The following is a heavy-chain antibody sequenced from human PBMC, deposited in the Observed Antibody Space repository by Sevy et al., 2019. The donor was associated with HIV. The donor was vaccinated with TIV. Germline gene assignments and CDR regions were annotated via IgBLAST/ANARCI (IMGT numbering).Heavy chain of an antibody. CDR2: VYYNGHT. Sequence: SETLSLTCTISGDTIVSSGHYWGWIRQTPGKGLEWIGSVYYNGHTYSNPSLKSRLTISIDTSKNQFSLNLNSVTAADTGIYFYAREAGGYDYDYGMDVWGQGTTVTVSS. D-gene: IGHD6-13*01. V-gene: IGHV4-39*02. CDR3: AREAGGYDYDYGMDV. J-gene: IGHJ6*02. CDR1: GDTIVSSGHY.